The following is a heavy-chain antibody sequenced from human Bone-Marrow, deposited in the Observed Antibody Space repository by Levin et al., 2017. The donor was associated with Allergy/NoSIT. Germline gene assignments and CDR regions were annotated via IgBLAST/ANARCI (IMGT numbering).Heavy chain of an antibody. J-gene: IGHJ5*02. D-gene: IGHD6-19*01. V-gene: IGHV4-39*01. CDR3: ATSIAVVTGRYNWFDP. Sequence: SQTLSLTCTVSGGSIRSSSYYWGWIRQPPGKGLEWIGSIYYSGSTYYNPSLKSRVTISVDTSKNQFSLKLSSVTAADTAVYYCATSIAVVTGRYNWFDPWGQGTLVTVSS. CDR2: IYYSGST. CDR1: GGSIRSSSYY.